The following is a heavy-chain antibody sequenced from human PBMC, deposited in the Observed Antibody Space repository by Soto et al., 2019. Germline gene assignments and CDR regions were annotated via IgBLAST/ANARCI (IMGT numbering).Heavy chain of an antibody. D-gene: IGHD1-7*01. CDR1: GGTFSSYA. CDR3: ARVILPITRTTGWFNP. J-gene: IGHJ5*02. V-gene: IGHV1-69*01. Sequence: QVQLVQSGAEVKKPGSSVKVSCKASGGTFSSYAISWVRQAPGQGLEWMGGLIPICDTANYAQKFQGRVPITADEATSTAYMELSSMRSQDTAVYYCARVILPITRTTGWFNPWGKATLVTVSA. CDR2: LIPICDTA.